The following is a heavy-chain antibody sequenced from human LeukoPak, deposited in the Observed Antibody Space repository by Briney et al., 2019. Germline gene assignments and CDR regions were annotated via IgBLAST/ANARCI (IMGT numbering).Heavy chain of an antibody. CDR3: ALAPSGSYYFGPDY. CDR1: GYTFTSYD. D-gene: IGHD1-26*01. V-gene: IGHV1-8*01. CDR2: MNPNSGNT. J-gene: IGHJ4*02. Sequence: GASVKVSCKASGYTFTSYDINWVRQATGQGLEWMGWMNPNSGNTGYAQKLQGRVTMTTDTSTSTAYMELRSLRSDDTAVYYCALAPSGSYYFGPDYWGQGTLVTVSS.